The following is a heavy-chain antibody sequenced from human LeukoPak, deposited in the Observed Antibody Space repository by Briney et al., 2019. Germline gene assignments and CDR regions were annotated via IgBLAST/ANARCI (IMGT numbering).Heavy chain of an antibody. Sequence: PSETLSLTCTVSGGSISSYYWSWIRQPPGKGLEWIGYIYYSGSTNYNPSLKSRVTISVDTSKNQFSLKLSSVTAAGTAVYYCARDREDYYGSGSYFDYWGQGTLVTVSS. D-gene: IGHD3-10*01. CDR1: GGSISSYY. J-gene: IGHJ4*02. CDR3: ARDREDYYGSGSYFDY. V-gene: IGHV4-59*01. CDR2: IYYSGST.